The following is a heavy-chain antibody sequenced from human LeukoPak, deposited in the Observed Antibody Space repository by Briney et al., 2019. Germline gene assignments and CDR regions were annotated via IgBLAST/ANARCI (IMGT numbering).Heavy chain of an antibody. CDR1: GFTVSSKY. V-gene: IGHV3-53*01. J-gene: IGHJ1*01. CDR2: IYSGGST. D-gene: IGHD3-22*01. CDR3: ARERVYYDASGYKTAEYFQH. Sequence: PGGSLRLSCAASGFTVSSKYMSWVRQAPGKGLEWVSVIYSGGSTYYADSVKGRFTISRDSSKNTLYLQMNSLKAEDTAVYYCARERVYYDASGYKTAEYFQHWGQGTLVTVSS.